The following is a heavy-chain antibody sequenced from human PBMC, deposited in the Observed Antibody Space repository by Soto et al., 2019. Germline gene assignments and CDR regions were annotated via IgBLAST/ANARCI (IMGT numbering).Heavy chain of an antibody. J-gene: IGHJ4*02. CDR2: IKPDGSEK. V-gene: IGHV3-7*01. CDR3: ARAIGSAAAY. D-gene: IGHD2-2*01. Sequence: GGSLRLSCEASGFTFTQSWMHWARRAPGKGLEWVANIKPDGSEKYYVASVKGRFTISRDNAQNSLYLQMDSLRVEDTALYFCARAIGSAAAYWGQGTLVTVSS. CDR1: GFTFTQSW.